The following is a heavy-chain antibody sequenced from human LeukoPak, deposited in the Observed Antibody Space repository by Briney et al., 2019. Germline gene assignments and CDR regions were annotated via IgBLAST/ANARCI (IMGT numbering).Heavy chain of an antibody. CDR1: GGSISSGDYY. Sequence: SETLSLTCTVSGGSISSGDYYWGWIRQPPGTGMEWIGSIYYSGSTYYNPSLKSRLIMSVDTSKNQFSLRLSSVTAADTAVYYCARDLLPRSGVDYWGQGTLVTVSS. V-gene: IGHV4-30-4*01. D-gene: IGHD3-16*01. CDR2: IYYSGST. CDR3: ARDLLPRSGVDY. J-gene: IGHJ4*02.